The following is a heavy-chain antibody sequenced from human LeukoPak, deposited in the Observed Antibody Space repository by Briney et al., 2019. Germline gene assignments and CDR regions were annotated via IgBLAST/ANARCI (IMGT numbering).Heavy chain of an antibody. Sequence: PGGSLRLSCAASGFTFSSYGMHWVRQAPGKGLEWVAVIPYDGSNKYYADSVKGRFTISRDNSKNTLYLQMNSLRAEDTAVYYCAKAGDITIFGVVTHFDYWGQGTLVTVSS. J-gene: IGHJ4*02. D-gene: IGHD3-3*01. CDR1: GFTFSSYG. V-gene: IGHV3-30*18. CDR2: IPYDGSNK. CDR3: AKAGDITIFGVVTHFDY.